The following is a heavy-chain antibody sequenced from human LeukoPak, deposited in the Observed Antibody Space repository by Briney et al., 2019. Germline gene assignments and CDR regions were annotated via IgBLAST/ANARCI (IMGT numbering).Heavy chain of an antibody. CDR1: GGSISSGGYY. CDR3: ARGQRRPAARKAVAGTISHPKQQSNWFDP. CDR2: IYYSGST. V-gene: IGHV4-31*03. Sequence: PSETLSLTCTVSGGSISSGGYYWSWIRQHPGKGLEWIGYIYYSGSTYYNPSLKSRVTISVDTSKNQFSLKLSSVTAADTAVYYCARGQRRPAARKAVAGTISHPKQQSNWFDPWGQGTLVTVSS. J-gene: IGHJ5*02. D-gene: IGHD6-19*01.